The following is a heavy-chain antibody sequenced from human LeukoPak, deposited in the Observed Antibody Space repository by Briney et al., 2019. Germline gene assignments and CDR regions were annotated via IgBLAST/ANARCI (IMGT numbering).Heavy chain of an antibody. J-gene: IGHJ4*02. CDR3: AREKLYCSSTTCPVDS. CDR1: GFTFGTYS. D-gene: IGHD2-2*01. CDR2: ISSSSSYI. Sequence: PGGSLRLSCAASGFTFGTYSMNWVRQAPGKGLEWVSSISSSSSYIYYADSVKGRFTISRDNAKNSLSLQMNSLRAEDTAVYYCAREKLYCSSTTCPVDSWGQGTLATVSS. V-gene: IGHV3-21*01.